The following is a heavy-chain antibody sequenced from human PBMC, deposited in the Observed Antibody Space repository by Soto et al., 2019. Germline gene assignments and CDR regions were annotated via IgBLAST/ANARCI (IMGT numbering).Heavy chain of an antibody. V-gene: IGHV3-21*01. CDR2: ISSSSSYI. CDR1: GFTFSSYS. Sequence: GGSMRLYCAPSGFTFSSYSMNCVRHTPGKGLEWVSSISSSSSYIYYADSVKGRFTISRDNAKNSLYLQMNSLRAEDTAVYYCARGPRVVPAALYYFEYWGQGTLVTVSS. CDR3: ARGPRVVPAALYYFEY. D-gene: IGHD2-2*01. J-gene: IGHJ4*02.